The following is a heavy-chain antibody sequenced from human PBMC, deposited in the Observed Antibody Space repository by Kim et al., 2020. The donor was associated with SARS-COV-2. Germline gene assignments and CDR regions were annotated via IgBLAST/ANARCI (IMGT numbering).Heavy chain of an antibody. CDR2: SNK. V-gene: IGHV3-33*01. Sequence: SNKYYADSVKGRFTISRDNSKTTLYLQMTSLRAEDTAVYYCARQNDAFDIWGQGTMVTVSS. J-gene: IGHJ3*02. CDR3: ARQNDAFDI.